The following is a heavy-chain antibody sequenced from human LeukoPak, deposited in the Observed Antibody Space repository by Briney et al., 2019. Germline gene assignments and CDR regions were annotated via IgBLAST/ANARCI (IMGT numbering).Heavy chain of an antibody. Sequence: GGSLRLSCAASGFTFSDCYMSWIRQAPGKGLEWVSYISSSGSTIYYADSVKGRFTISRDNAKNSLYLQMNSLRAEDTAVYYCSKFGVAATPADYYYYYMDVWGKGTTVTISS. CDR3: SKFGVAATPADYYYYYMDV. D-gene: IGHD2-15*01. CDR2: ISSSGSTI. CDR1: GFTFSDCY. J-gene: IGHJ6*03. V-gene: IGHV3-11*01.